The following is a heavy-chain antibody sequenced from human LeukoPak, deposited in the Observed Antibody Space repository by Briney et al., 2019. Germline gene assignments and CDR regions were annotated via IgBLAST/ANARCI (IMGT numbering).Heavy chain of an antibody. D-gene: IGHD3-9*01. Sequence: GGSLRLSCAASGFTFSNAWMSWVRRAPGKGLEWVAVISYDGSNKNYADSVKGRFTISRDNAKESLYLQMNSLRAEDTAVYYCARQGPYYDILTGYYKNYYFDYWGQGTLVTVSS. V-gene: IGHV3-30*03. CDR1: GFTFSNAW. J-gene: IGHJ4*02. CDR2: ISYDGSNK. CDR3: ARQGPYYDILTGYYKNYYFDY.